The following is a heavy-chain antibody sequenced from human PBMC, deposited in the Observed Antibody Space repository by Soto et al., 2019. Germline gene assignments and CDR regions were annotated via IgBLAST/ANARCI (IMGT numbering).Heavy chain of an antibody. CDR2: ISSSSSYI. Sequence: EVHLVESGGGLVKPGGSLRLSCAASGFTFSIYSMNWVRQAPGKGLEWVSSISSSSSYIYYADSVKGRFTISRDNAKNSLYLQMNSLRAEDTAVYYCAKFAGNDFWSGYYFDYWGQGTLVTVSS. D-gene: IGHD3-3*01. CDR3: AKFAGNDFWSGYYFDY. CDR1: GFTFSIYS. V-gene: IGHV3-21*04. J-gene: IGHJ4*02.